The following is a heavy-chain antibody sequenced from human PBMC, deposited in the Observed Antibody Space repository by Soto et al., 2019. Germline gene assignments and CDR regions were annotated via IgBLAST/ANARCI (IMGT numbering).Heavy chain of an antibody. CDR3: GAPIAVAGKNWFDP. J-gene: IGHJ5*02. CDR2: IYYSGST. Sequence: SETLSLTCTVSGGSISSSSYYWGWIRQPPGKGLEWIGSIYYSGSTYYNPSLKSRVTISVDTSKNQFSLKLSSVTAADTAVYYCGAPIAVAGKNWFDPWGQGTLVTVSS. V-gene: IGHV4-39*01. D-gene: IGHD6-19*01. CDR1: GGSISSSSYY.